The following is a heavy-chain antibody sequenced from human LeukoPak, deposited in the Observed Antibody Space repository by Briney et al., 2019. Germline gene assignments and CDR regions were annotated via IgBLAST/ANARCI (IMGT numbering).Heavy chain of an antibody. Sequence: GESLKISCKGSGYSFSNYWIGWVRQMPGKGLEWMGMTYPDDSDTRYSPSFQGQVTISADKSISTAYLQWSSLKASDTAMYYCARLLRNIAAAVYYFDYWGQGTLVTVSS. D-gene: IGHD6-13*01. CDR3: ARLLRNIAAAVYYFDY. V-gene: IGHV5-51*01. J-gene: IGHJ4*02. CDR1: GYSFSNYW. CDR2: TYPDDSDT.